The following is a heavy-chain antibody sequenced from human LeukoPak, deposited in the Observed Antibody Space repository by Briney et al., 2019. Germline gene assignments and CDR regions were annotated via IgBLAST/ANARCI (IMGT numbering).Heavy chain of an antibody. Sequence: ASVKVSCKASGYTFTSYDINWVRQATGQGLEWMGWMNPNSGNTGYAQKFQGRVTMTRNTSISTAYMELSSLRSEDTAVYYCARGKKYYYGSGRPSPTYRTNTHYYFDYWGQGTLVTVSS. CDR2: MNPNSGNT. CDR1: GYTFTSYD. J-gene: IGHJ4*02. V-gene: IGHV1-8*01. CDR3: ARGKKYYYGSGRPSPTYRTNTHYYFDY. D-gene: IGHD3-10*01.